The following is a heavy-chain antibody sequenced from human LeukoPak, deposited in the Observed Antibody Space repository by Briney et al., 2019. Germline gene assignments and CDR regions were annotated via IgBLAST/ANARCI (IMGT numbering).Heavy chain of an antibody. J-gene: IGHJ4*02. Sequence: PGGSLRLSCTASGFTFGDYVMSWVRQAPGKGLEWAGFTRSKAYGGTTEYAASVKGRFTISRDDSKSIAYLQMNSLKTEDTAVYYCTRVLSGGGCIDYWGQGTLVTVSP. CDR1: GFTFGDYV. V-gene: IGHV3-49*04. D-gene: IGHD3-16*01. CDR2: TRSKAYGGTT. CDR3: TRVLSGGGCIDY.